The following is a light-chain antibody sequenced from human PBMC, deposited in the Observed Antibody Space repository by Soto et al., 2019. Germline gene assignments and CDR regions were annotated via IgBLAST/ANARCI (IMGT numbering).Light chain of an antibody. CDR3: QQYFEWPPMT. CDR2: GAS. Sequence: EILVTQSPASLSVSPGERATLSCRASQNIDNKLAWYQQRPGQPPRLLIYGASTRATGVPARFSGIGSETEFSLTISSLQSEDSAIYYCQQYFEWPPMTFGQGTKVEI. J-gene: IGKJ1*01. V-gene: IGKV3-15*01. CDR1: QNIDNK.